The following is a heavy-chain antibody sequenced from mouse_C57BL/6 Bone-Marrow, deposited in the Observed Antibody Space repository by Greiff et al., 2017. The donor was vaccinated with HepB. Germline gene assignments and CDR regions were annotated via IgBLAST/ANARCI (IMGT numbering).Heavy chain of an antibody. Sequence: EVQLVESGPGLVKPSQSLSLTCSVTGYSITSGYYWNWIRQFPGNKLEWMGYISYDGSNNYNPSLKNRISITRDTSKNQFFLKLNSVTTEDTATYYCARGDYYGSSPSYYFDYWGQGTTLTVSS. D-gene: IGHD1-1*01. J-gene: IGHJ2*01. CDR1: GYSITSGYY. CDR3: ARGDYYGSSPSYYFDY. CDR2: ISYDGSN. V-gene: IGHV3-6*01.